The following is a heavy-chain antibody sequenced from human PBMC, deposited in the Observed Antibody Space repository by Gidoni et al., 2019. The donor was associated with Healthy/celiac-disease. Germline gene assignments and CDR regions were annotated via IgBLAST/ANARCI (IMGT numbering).Heavy chain of an antibody. V-gene: IGHV4-59*12. Sequence: QVQLQQSGPGLVKPSATLSLTCTVSGGSISSYYWSWIRQHPGKGLEWIGYIYYSGSTKYNPSLKSRVTISADTSTNQFSLKRSSVTAADTALYYCARTYYDFWSGGGYFDLWGRGTLVTVSS. CDR2: IYYSGST. CDR3: ARTYYDFWSGGGYFDL. D-gene: IGHD3-3*01. CDR1: GGSISSYY. J-gene: IGHJ2*01.